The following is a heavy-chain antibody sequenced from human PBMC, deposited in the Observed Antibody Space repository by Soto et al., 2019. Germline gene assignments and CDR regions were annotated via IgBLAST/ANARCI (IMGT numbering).Heavy chain of an antibody. CDR1: GFTFSSYA. Sequence: GGSLRLSCAASGFTFSSYAMSWVRQAPGKGLEWVSSISGSGGRTYYADSVKGRFTISRDNSKNTLYLQMSSLRAEDTAVYYCARKSCSGGSCYHFDLWGQGALVTVSS. D-gene: IGHD2-15*01. J-gene: IGHJ4*02. CDR3: ARKSCSGGSCYHFDL. V-gene: IGHV3-23*01. CDR2: ISGSGGRT.